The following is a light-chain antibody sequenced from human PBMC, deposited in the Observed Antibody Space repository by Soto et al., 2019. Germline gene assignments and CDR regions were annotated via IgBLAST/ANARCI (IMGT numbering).Light chain of an antibody. J-gene: IGKJ4*01. CDR3: QQHASSPPT. CDR2: GAS. V-gene: IGKV3-20*01. Sequence: EIVLTQSPGTLSLSPGERATLSCRASQSVSSSYLAWYQQKPGQPRRLLIYGASNRATGIPDRFSGSGSGTDFTLTIGRLEPEDFAVYYCQQHASSPPTFGGGTKVEIK. CDR1: QSVSSSY.